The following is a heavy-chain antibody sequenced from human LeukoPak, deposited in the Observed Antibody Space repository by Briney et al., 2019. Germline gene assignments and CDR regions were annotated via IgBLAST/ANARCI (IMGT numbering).Heavy chain of an antibody. D-gene: IGHD1-1*01. CDR1: GVSISSSNSY. CDR3: ARDRGTWNDDGFDY. Sequence: PSETLSLTRTVSGVSISSSNSYWGWIRQPSGKGLEWIGSIYYSGNTYYNASLKSQVSISIDTSKNQFSLRLTSVTAADTAVYYCARDRGTWNDDGFDYWGQGTLVTVSS. CDR2: IYYSGNT. V-gene: IGHV4-39*02. J-gene: IGHJ4*02.